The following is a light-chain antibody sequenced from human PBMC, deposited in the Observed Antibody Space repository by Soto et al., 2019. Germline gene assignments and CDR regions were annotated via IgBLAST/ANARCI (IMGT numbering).Light chain of an antibody. V-gene: IGLV3-21*02. Sequence: SYELTQPPSVSVAPGQTARITCGGNNIGSKSVHWYQQRPGQAPVLVVHDDSDRPSGIPERFSGSNSENTATLTITRVEAVDAADYYCQVWDTSNDHVVFGGGTKLTVL. CDR1: NIGSKS. J-gene: IGLJ2*01. CDR3: QVWDTSNDHVV. CDR2: DDS.